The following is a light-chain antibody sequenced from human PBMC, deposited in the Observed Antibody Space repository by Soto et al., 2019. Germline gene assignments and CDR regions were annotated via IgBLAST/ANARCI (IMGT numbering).Light chain of an antibody. J-gene: IGKJ1*01. CDR3: QQSDSDPWT. V-gene: IGKV1-39*01. CDR1: HSISSY. Sequence: DIQMTQSPSALSASVGYRVIITCRTSHSISSYLNWYQQKPVKVPKLLIYTAYSLQSGVPSRFSGSGSGTDFTRTISSLQPEDFATYYCQQSDSDPWTFGQGTKVEIK. CDR2: TAY.